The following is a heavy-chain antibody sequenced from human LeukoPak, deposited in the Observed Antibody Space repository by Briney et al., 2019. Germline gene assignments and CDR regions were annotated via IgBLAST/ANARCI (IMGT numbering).Heavy chain of an antibody. D-gene: IGHD2-8*01. Sequence: SETLSLTCTVSGGSISSYYWGWIRQPPGKGLEWIAYIYYSGSTSYNPSLKSRVTISVDTSKNQFSLKLSSVTAEDTAVYYCATMVDLKYFDYWGQGTLVSVSS. CDR1: GGSISSYY. J-gene: IGHJ4*02. CDR2: IYYSGST. CDR3: ATMVDLKYFDY. V-gene: IGHV4-59*08.